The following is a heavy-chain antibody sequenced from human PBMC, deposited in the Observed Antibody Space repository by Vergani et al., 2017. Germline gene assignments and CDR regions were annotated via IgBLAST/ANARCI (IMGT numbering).Heavy chain of an antibody. J-gene: IGHJ4*02. CDR1: GGTFSSYA. CDR2: IIPIFGTA. D-gene: IGHD6-13*01. V-gene: IGHV1-69*01. Sequence: QVQLVQSGAEVKKPGSSVKVSCKASGGTFSSYAISWVRQAPGQGLEWMGGIIPIFGTANYAQKFQGRVTITADESTSTAYMELSSLRSEDTAVYYCARDRLYSSSQNFDYWGQGTLVTVSS. CDR3: ARDRLYSSSQNFDY.